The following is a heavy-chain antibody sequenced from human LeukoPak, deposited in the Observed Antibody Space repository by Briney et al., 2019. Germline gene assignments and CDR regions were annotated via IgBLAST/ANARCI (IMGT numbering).Heavy chain of an antibody. CDR2: INSDGSST. V-gene: IGHV3-74*03. D-gene: IGHD1-26*01. Sequence: GGSLRLSCVASGFTFSSYWMHWVRQAPGKGLVWVSRINSDGSSTKCADSVKGRFTISRDNAKNTLYLQMNSLRAEDTAVYYCAKGDTTWELPHDYWGQGTLVTVSS. CDR3: AKGDTTWELPHDY. J-gene: IGHJ4*02. CDR1: GFTFSSYW.